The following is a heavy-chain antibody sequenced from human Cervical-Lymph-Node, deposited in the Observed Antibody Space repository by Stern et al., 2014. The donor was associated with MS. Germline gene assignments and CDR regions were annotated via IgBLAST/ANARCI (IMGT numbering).Heavy chain of an antibody. D-gene: IGHD2-21*02. V-gene: IGHV1-69*01. J-gene: IGHJ6*02. Sequence: VHLVESGAEVMKPGSSVKVSCKASGGTFSSHAINWVRQAPGQGLGWVGGIIPILDTPTYERKFRGRVTITADESTSTAHLALSSLRSDDSAVYYCATPAAVTVGSMDVWGQGTTVIVSS. CDR2: IIPILDTP. CDR1: GGTFSSHA. CDR3: ATPAAVTVGSMDV.